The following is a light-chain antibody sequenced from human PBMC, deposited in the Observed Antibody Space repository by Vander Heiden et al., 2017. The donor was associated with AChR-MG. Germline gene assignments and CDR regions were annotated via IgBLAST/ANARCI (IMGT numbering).Light chain of an antibody. CDR3: LLSYSGARLGV. CDR2: DTS. CDR1: TGAVTSGHY. Sequence: QAVVTQAPSLTVSPGGPVTLTCGSSTGAVTSGHYPYWFQQKPGQAPRTLIYDTSNKHSWTPARFSGSLLGGKAALTLSGAQPEDEAEYYCLLSYSGARLGVFGGGTKLTVL. J-gene: IGLJ2*01. V-gene: IGLV7-46*01.